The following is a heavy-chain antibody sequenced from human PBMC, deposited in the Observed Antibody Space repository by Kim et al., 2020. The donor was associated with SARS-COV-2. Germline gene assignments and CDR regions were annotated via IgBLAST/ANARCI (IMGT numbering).Heavy chain of an antibody. CDR3: AKDCPRGSYRDAFDI. J-gene: IGHJ3*02. CDR2: ISGSGGST. Sequence: GGSLRLSCAASGFTFSSYAMSWVRQAPGKGLEWVAAISGSGGSTYYADSVKGRFTISRANTKNTLLLQMKSLRAETTAVYYCAKDCPRGSYRDAFDIWGQGTMVTVSS. CDR1: GFTFSSYA. V-gene: IGHV3-23*01. D-gene: IGHD3-22*01.